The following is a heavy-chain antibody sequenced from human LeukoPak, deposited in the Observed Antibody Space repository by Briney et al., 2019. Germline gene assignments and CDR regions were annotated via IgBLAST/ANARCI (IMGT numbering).Heavy chain of an antibody. D-gene: IGHD1-26*01. Sequence: GGSLRLSCAASGFAFSNYAMHWVRQAPGKGLEWVAVISFDATKEYFGKSVKGRFTISRDNSKSTLFLQMHSLRIEDTALYFCARFKVGSNTTQKNAFDIWGRGTVVTVSS. J-gene: IGHJ3*02. CDR3: ARFKVGSNTTQKNAFDI. V-gene: IGHV3-30*01. CDR1: GFAFSNYA. CDR2: ISFDATKE.